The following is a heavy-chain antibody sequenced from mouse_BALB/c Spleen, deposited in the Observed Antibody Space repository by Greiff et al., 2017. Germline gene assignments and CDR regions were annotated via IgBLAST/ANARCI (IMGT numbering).Heavy chain of an antibody. CDR3: ATDRREYGYDDGDAMDY. V-gene: IGHV2-2*02. CDR1: GFSLTSYG. Sequence: QVQLKQSGPGLVQPSQSLSITCTVSGFSLTSYGVHWVRQSPGKGLEWLGVIWSGGSTDYNAAFISRLSISKDNSKSQVFFKMNSLQANDTAIYYCATDRREYGYDDGDAMDYWGQGTSVTVSS. J-gene: IGHJ4*01. D-gene: IGHD2-2*01. CDR2: IWSGGST.